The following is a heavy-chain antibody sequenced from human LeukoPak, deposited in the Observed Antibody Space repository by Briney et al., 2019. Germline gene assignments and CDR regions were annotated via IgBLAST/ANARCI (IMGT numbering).Heavy chain of an antibody. CDR2: ISADGRST. CDR1: GFTFDNYA. J-gene: IGHJ1*01. Sequence: GGSLRLSCAASGFTFDNYAIHWVRQVPGKSLEWVSLISADGRSTYYADSVKGRFTISRDNSKSSLYLQMRSLTTEDTAAYYCAKDSGWQLLRAEYFQHWGPGTLVTVSS. V-gene: IGHV3-43*02. CDR3: AKDSGWQLLRAEYFQH. D-gene: IGHD2-15*01.